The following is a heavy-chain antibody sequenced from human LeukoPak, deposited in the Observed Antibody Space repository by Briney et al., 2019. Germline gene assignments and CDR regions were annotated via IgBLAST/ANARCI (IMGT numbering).Heavy chain of an antibody. Sequence: GASVKVSCKSSGYTFTGYYMHWVRQAPGQGLEWMGWINPNSGATDYAQNFQGRVALTRDTSISTAYMELSRLRSDDTAVYYCASGYRFGNWGQGTLVTVSS. V-gene: IGHV1-2*02. J-gene: IGHJ4*02. CDR3: ASGYRFGN. CDR1: GYTFTGYY. CDR2: INPNSGAT. D-gene: IGHD5-18*01.